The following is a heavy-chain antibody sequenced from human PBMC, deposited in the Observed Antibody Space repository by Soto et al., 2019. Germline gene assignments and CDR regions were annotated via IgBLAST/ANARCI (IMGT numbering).Heavy chain of an antibody. CDR1: GFTFSSYA. D-gene: IGHD2-15*01. J-gene: IGHJ4*02. CDR2: VSIGGST. V-gene: IGHV3-23*01. CDR3: AKRRGAGGHFDY. Sequence: DVQLLESGGGLVQPEGSLRLSCAASGFTFSSYAMGWVRQGPGKRLEWVAVVSIGGSTHYADSVRGRFTISRDNSKNTLSLQMNSLTAEDTAVYLCAKRRGAGGHFDYWGQGALVTVSS.